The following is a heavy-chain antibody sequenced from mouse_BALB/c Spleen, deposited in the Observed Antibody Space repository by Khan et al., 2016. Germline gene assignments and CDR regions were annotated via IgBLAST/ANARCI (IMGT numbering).Heavy chain of an antibody. J-gene: IGHJ2*01. CDR2: IYPGDGDT. V-gene: IGHV1-80*01. Sequence: QVQLQQSGAELVRPGSSVKISCKASGYAFSIYWMNWVKQRPGQGLEWIGQIYPGDGDTDYNGKFKDKATLTADKSSSTAYMQLSSLTSEDSAVYFRARSGYGYDYWGQGTTLTVSS. D-gene: IGHD2-2*01. CDR3: ARSGYGYDY. CDR1: GYAFSIYW.